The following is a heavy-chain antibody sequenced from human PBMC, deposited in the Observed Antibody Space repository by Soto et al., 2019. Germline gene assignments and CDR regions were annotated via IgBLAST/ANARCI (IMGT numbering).Heavy chain of an antibody. Sequence: SETLSLTCAVYGGSLSDYNWSWIRQSPGKGLEWIGEINHSGGTNYDPSLTSRATLSVDTSKNQVSLKLSSVTAADSAMYYCARDPQGDGRLDCDYWCQGTLVT. CDR2: INHSGGT. CDR3: ARDPQGDGRLDCDY. V-gene: IGHV4-34*01. D-gene: IGHD1-26*01. CDR1: GGSLSDYN. J-gene: IGHJ4*02.